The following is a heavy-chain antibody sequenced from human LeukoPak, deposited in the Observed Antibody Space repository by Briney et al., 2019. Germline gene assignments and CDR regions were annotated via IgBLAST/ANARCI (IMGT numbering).Heavy chain of an antibody. Sequence: ASVKVSCKASGYTFTGYYMHWVRQAPGQGLEWMGWINPNSGGTNYAQKFQGRVTMTRDTSISTAYMEVSGLRSDDTAVYYCARDSSITGTKAEFDYWGQGTLVTVSS. D-gene: IGHD1-20*01. V-gene: IGHV1-2*02. CDR2: INPNSGGT. CDR3: ARDSSITGTKAEFDY. CDR1: GYTFTGYY. J-gene: IGHJ4*02.